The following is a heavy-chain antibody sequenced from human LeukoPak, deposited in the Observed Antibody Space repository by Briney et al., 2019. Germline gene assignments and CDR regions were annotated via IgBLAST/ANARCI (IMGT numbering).Heavy chain of an antibody. CDR3: ARDFVAGPYNWFDP. J-gene: IGHJ5*02. CDR1: GGSISSSSYY. Sequence: SETLSLTCTVSGGSISSSSYYWGWIRQPPGKGLEWIGSIYYSGSTYYNPSLKSRVTISVDTSKNQFSLKLSSVTAADTAVYYCARDFVAGPYNWFDPWGQGTLVTVSS. V-gene: IGHV4-39*02. CDR2: IYYSGST. D-gene: IGHD6-19*01.